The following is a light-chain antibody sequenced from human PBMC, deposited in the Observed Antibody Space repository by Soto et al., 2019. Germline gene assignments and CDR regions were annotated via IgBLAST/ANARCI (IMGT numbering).Light chain of an antibody. Sequence: IVMTQSPATLSVSPGERATLSCRASQSITTDLAWYQQKPGQAPRLLIYGASTRATGIPDRFIGSGSGTEFTLAISRLQSEDLAVYYCQQYTDWPTFGQGTKVEIK. CDR1: QSITTD. CDR3: QQYTDWPT. CDR2: GAS. V-gene: IGKV3-15*01. J-gene: IGKJ1*01.